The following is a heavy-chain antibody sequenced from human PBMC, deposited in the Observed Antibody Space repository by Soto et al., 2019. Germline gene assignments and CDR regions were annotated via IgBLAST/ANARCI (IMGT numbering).Heavy chain of an antibody. J-gene: IGHJ4*01. D-gene: IGHD4-4*01. CDR1: GYSFTSYW. CDR2: VYPGDSDT. CDR3: ARNDYNGNSIDY. V-gene: IGHV5-51*01. Sequence: GESLKIACKGSGYSFTSYWIGWVRQMPGKGLEWMGIVYPGDSDTRYSPSFQGQVTISADKSINTAYLQWSSLKTSDTAIYYCARNDYNGNSIDYWGHGTLVTVSS.